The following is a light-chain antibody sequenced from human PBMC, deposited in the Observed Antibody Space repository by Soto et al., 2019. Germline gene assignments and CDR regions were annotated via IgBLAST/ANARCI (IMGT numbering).Light chain of an antibody. CDR2: GVS. Sequence: EIVMKQSPATLSVSPGERATLFCRASQSVSRNLVWHQQKPGQAPRLLIYGVSTRATGVPARFSGSGSGTDFTLTITRLEPEDSAVYFCQQYTGPPTTFGQGTRLEIK. J-gene: IGKJ5*01. V-gene: IGKV3-15*01. CDR1: QSVSRN. CDR3: QQYTGPPTT.